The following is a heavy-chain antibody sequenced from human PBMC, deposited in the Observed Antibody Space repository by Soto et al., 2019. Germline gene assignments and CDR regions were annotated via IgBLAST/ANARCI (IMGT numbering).Heavy chain of an antibody. CDR2: IYSSGST. D-gene: IGHD6-19*01. Sequence: PSETLSLTCTVSGGSISDFYWAWIRQPAGKGLEWIGRIYSSGSTNYNPSLKSRVAMSVDTSKNQLSLTLTSVTAADTAVYYCARDGGFSSGWTAYFDYWGQGILVTAPQ. CDR1: GGSISDFY. CDR3: ARDGGFSSGWTAYFDY. V-gene: IGHV4-4*07. J-gene: IGHJ4*02.